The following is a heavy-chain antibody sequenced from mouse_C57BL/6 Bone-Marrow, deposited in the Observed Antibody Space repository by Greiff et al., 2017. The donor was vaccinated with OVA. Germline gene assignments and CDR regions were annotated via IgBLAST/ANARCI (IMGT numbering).Heavy chain of an antibody. CDR2: INPNNGGT. Sequence: VQLQQSGPELVKPGASVKISCKASGYTFTDYYMNWVKQSHGKSLEWIGDINPNNGGTSYNQKFKGKATLTVDKSSSTAYMELRSLTSEDSAVYYCARDSSGYGYWGQGTTLTVSS. J-gene: IGHJ2*01. CDR3: ARDSSGYGY. V-gene: IGHV1-26*01. CDR1: GYTFTDYY. D-gene: IGHD3-2*02.